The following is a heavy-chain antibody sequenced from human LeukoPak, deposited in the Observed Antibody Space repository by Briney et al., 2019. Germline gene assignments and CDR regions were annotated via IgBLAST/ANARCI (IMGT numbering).Heavy chain of an antibody. V-gene: IGHV3-66*01. CDR2: IYSGGST. Sequence: GGSLRLSCAASGFTVSSNYMSWVRQAPGKGLEWVSVIYSGGSTYYADSVKGRFTISRDNSKNTLYLQMNSLRAEDTAVYYCARELYYYDSSGGGYYFDYWGQGTLVTASS. CDR3: ARELYYYDSSGGGYYFDY. CDR1: GFTVSSNY. J-gene: IGHJ4*02. D-gene: IGHD3-22*01.